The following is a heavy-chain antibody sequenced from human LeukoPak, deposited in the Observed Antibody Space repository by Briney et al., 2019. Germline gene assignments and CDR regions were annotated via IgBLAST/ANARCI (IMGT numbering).Heavy chain of an antibody. V-gene: IGHV4-31*03. J-gene: IGHJ6*02. Sequence: SQTLSLTCTVSGGSISSGGYYWSWIRQHPGKGLEWIGYIYYSGSTYYNPSLKSRVTISVDTSKNQFSLKLSSVTAADTAVYYCARTTMVRGVKAHPGDHGMDVWGQGTTVTVSS. CDR2: IYYSGST. CDR3: ARTTMVRGVKAHPGDHGMDV. CDR1: GGSISSGGYY. D-gene: IGHD3-10*01.